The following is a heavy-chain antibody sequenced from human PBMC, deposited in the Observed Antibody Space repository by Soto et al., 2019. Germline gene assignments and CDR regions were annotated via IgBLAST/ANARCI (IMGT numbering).Heavy chain of an antibody. J-gene: IGHJ5*02. V-gene: IGHV4-4*07. D-gene: IGHD1-26*01. Sequence: PSETLSLTCTVSGASISGFYWSWIRKSAGKGLEWIGRIYATGTTDYNPSLKSRVMMSVDTSKKQFSLKLRSVTAADTAVYYCVRDGTQTLRGWFDPWGQGISVTVSS. CDR1: GASISGFY. CDR2: IYATGTT. CDR3: VRDGTQTLRGWFDP.